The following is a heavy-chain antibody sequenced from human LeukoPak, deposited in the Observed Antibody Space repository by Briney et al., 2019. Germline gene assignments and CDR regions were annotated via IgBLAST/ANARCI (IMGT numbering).Heavy chain of an antibody. D-gene: IGHD1-1*01. CDR2: INLDGRGT. V-gene: IGHV3-74*01. CDR1: GFQFSSFW. CDR3: ARDERGNWNDTPRY. J-gene: IGHJ4*02. Sequence: TGGSLRLSCSASGFQFSSFWMHWVRQAPGKGLVWVSRINLDGRGTTYADSVKGRFTISRDNAKNTLYLQMNSLRDEDTGIYYCARDERGNWNDTPRYWGQGTLVTVSS.